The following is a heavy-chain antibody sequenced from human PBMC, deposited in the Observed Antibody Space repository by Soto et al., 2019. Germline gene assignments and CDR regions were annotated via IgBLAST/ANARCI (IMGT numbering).Heavy chain of an antibody. CDR3: ARRCRGSCNNWFDP. CDR1: GGSISSGGYY. D-gene: IGHD2-15*01. Sequence: SETLSLTCTVSGGSISSGGYYWSRIRQHPGKGLEWIGYIYYSGSTYYNPSLKSRVTISVDTSKNQFSLKLSSVTAADTAVYYCARRCRGSCNNWFDPWGQGTLVTVSS. J-gene: IGHJ5*02. CDR2: IYYSGST. V-gene: IGHV4-31*03.